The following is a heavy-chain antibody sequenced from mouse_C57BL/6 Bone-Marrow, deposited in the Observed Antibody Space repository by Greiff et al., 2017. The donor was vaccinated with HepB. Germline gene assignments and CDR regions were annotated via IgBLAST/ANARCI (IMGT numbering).Heavy chain of an antibody. CDR3: TGGGLRLLYYYAMDY. Sequence: EVKVEESGGGLVQPGGSMKLSCAASGFTFSDAWMDWVRQSPEKGLEWVAEIRNKANNHATYYAESVKGRFTISRDDSKSSVYLQMNSLRAEDTGIYYCTGGGLRLLYYYAMDYWGQGTSVTVSS. CDR1: GFTFSDAW. CDR2: IRNKANNHAT. J-gene: IGHJ4*01. D-gene: IGHD2-4*01. V-gene: IGHV6-6*01.